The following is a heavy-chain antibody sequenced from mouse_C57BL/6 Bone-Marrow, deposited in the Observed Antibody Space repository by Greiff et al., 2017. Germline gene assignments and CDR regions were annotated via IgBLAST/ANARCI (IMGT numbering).Heavy chain of an antibody. D-gene: IGHD1-1*01. V-gene: IGHV1-19*01. CDR1: GYTFTDYY. J-gene: IGHJ2*01. CDR2: INPYNGGT. Sequence: VQLKQSGPVLVKPGASVKMSCKASGYTFTDYYMNWVKQSHGKSLEWIGVINPYNGGTSYNQKFKGKATLTVDKSSSTAYLGLNSLTSEDSAVYYCARPPYYYGSTYYFDYWGQGTTLTVSS. CDR3: ARPPYYYGSTYYFDY.